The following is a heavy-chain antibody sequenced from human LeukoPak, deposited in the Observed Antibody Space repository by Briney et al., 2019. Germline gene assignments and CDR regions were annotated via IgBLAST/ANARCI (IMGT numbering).Heavy chain of an antibody. V-gene: IGHV4-59*01. J-gene: IGHJ4*02. CDR3: ARGYCSGGSCYYFDS. Sequence: PSETLSLTCTVSGGAISSYYWNWIRLPPGKGLEWIGFMYYTGSTNYNPSLKSRVTISVDTSKNQFSLNLSSVTAADTAVYYCARGYCSGGSCYYFDSWGQGTLVTVSS. CDR1: GGAISSYY. D-gene: IGHD2-15*01. CDR2: MYYTGST.